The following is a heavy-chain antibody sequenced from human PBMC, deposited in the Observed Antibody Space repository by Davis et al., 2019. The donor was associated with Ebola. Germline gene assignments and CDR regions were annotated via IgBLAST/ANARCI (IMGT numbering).Heavy chain of an antibody. D-gene: IGHD3-16*01. CDR2: INHSGST. V-gene: IGHV4-34*01. CDR3: ARHWRGEDY. Sequence: PSETLSLTCAVYGGSFSGYYWSWIRQPPGKGLEWIGEINHSGSTNYNPSLKSRVTISVDTSKNQFSLKLSSVTAADTAVYYCARHWRGEDYWGQGTPVTVSS. J-gene: IGHJ4*02. CDR1: GGSFSGYY.